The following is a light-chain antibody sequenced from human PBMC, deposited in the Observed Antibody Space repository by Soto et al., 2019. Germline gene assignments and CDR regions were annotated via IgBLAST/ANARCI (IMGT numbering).Light chain of an antibody. V-gene: IGLV2-14*03. CDR2: DVS. J-gene: IGLJ2*01. Sequence: QSALAQPASVSGSPGQSITISCTGSSTDVGGYTFVSWYQQHPGKVPKLMIYDVSDRPSGVSNRFSGSKSGNTASLTISGLQAEDEADYYCSSYTTSNTVVFGGGTQLTVL. CDR1: STDVGGYTF. CDR3: SSYTTSNTVV.